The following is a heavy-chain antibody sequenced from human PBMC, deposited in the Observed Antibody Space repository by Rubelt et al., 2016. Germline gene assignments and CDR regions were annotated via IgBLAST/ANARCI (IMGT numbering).Heavy chain of an antibody. CDR1: GFTFDDYA. D-gene: IGHD5-24*01. J-gene: IGHJ4*02. CDR2: ITWNSNNI. V-gene: IGHV3-9*01. CDR3: ARAGDGYNMVFDD. Sequence: EVQLVESGGGLVQPGGSLRLSCAASGFTFDDYAMYWVRQAPGKGLQWVSGITWNSNNIGYADSVKGRFTISRDNAKNSRDLQMNSLRVGETTVDYWARAGDGYNMVFDDWGQGTLVTVSS.